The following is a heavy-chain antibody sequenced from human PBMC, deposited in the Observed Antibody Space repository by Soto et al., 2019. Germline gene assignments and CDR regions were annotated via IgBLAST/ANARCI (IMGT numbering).Heavy chain of an antibody. V-gene: IGHV3-7*03. CDR3: ARGSLDSSVWLNWFDP. CDR1: GFAFGSYW. D-gene: IGHD3-22*01. CDR2: INQGGSET. Sequence: PGGSLRLSCGASGFAFGSYWMGWVRQAPVKGLEWVAYINQGGSETYYVDSVRGRFTVSRDNARNSLDLQMNSLRADDTAVYYCARGSLDSSVWLNWFDPWGRGTMVTVYS. J-gene: IGHJ5*02.